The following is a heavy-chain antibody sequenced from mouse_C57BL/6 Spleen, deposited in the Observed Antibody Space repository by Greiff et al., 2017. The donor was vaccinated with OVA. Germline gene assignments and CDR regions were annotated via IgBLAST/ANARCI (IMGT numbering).Heavy chain of an antibody. CDR3: ASHDGSSYEDYAMDY. J-gene: IGHJ4*01. D-gene: IGHD1-1*01. Sequence: VQLKQSGAELVKPGASVKLSCTASGFTITDYYMHWVKQRTEQGLEWIGRIDPEDGETKYAPKFQGKATITADTSSNTAYLQLSSLTSEDTAVYYCASHDGSSYEDYAMDYWGQGTSVTVSS. CDR2: IDPEDGET. V-gene: IGHV14-2*01. CDR1: GFTITDYY.